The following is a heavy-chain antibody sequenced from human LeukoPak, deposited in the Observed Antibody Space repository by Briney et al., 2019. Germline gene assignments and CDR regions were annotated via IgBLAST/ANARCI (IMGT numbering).Heavy chain of an antibody. Sequence: PGGSLRLSCAASGFTFSTYTMHWVRQAPGKGLEWVAVILYDGSIKQYAESVKGRFTISRDNSKNTLDLQMNSLGVEDTAVYHCARIRTAYCGTTKCREFDHWGPGTLSPSPQ. V-gene: IGHV3-30*04. CDR2: ILYDGSIK. CDR1: GFTFSTYT. J-gene: IGHJ4*02. CDR3: ARIRTAYCGTTKCREFDH. D-gene: IGHD2-21*01.